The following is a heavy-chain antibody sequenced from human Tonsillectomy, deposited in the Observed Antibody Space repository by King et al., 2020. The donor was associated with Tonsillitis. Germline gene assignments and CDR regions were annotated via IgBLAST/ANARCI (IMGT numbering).Heavy chain of an antibody. CDR2: INPNSGGT. CDR3: ARVVTLSIFGLYDSSGYFDY. J-gene: IGHJ4*02. Sequence: VQLVESGAEVKKPGASVKVSCKASGYTFTGYYMHWVRQAPGQGLEWMGWINPNSGGTNYAQKFQGRVTMTRDTSISTAYMELSRLRSDDTAVYYCARVVTLSIFGLYDSSGYFDYWGQGTLVTVSS. CDR1: GYTFTGYY. V-gene: IGHV1-2*02. D-gene: IGHD3-22*01.